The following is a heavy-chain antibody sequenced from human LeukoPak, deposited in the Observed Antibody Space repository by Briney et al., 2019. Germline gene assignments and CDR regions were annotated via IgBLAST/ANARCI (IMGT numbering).Heavy chain of an antibody. CDR1: GYTFTSYD. J-gene: IGHJ4*02. V-gene: IGHV1-8*01. CDR2: MNPNSGNT. Sequence: ASVKVSCKASGYTFTSYDINWVRQATGQGLEWMGWMNPNSGNTGYAQKFQGRVTMIRNTSISTAYMELSSLRSEDTAVYYCARDGDYGPFTDYWGQGTLVTVSS. CDR3: ARDGDYGPFTDY. D-gene: IGHD4-17*01.